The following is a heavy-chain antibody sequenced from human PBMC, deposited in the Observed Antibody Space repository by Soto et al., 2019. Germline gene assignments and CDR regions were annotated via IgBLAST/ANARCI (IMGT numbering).Heavy chain of an antibody. V-gene: IGHV1-18*01. J-gene: IGHJ2*01. D-gene: IGHD2-15*01. CDR3: ARCYCSVGSCYTCWHFDL. Sequence: QVQLVQSAAEVKKPGASVKVSCKASGYTFSNFGLSWVRQAPGQGLEWMGWIGPYNGNTDHAQKFQDRVTMTTETSTNTAYMELRGLTSDDTAVYYCARCYCSVGSCYTCWHFDLWGRGTLVTVSS. CDR2: IGPYNGNT. CDR1: GYTFSNFG.